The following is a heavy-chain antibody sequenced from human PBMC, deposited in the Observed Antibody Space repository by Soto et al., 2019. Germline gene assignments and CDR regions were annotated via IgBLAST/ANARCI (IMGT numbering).Heavy chain of an antibody. D-gene: IGHD3-3*01. CDR2: IFSNDEK. CDR3: ARNVHDFWSGRQTPFDY. J-gene: IGHJ4*02. CDR1: GCSLSNARMG. V-gene: IGHV2-26*01. Sequence: QVTLKESGPVLVKPTETLTLTCTVSGCSLSNARMGVSWFRQPPGKALEWLAHIFSNDEKSYSTSLKSSLTISNDTSTSQLVRTMTNMDPVDTATYYCARNVHDFWSGRQTPFDYWVQGTLVTVSS.